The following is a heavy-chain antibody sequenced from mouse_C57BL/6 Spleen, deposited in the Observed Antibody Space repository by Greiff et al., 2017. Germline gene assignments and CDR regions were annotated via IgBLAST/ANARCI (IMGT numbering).Heavy chain of an antibody. CDR2: IYPGSGST. D-gene: IGHD2-3*01. V-gene: IGHV1-55*01. Sequence: QVQLQQPGAELVKPGASVKMSCKASGYTFTSYWITWVKQRPGQGLEWIGDIYPGSGSTNYNEKFKSKATLTVDTSSSTAYMQRSSLTSEDSAVYYCARRYYPYAMDYWGQGTSVTVSS. CDR1: GYTFTSYW. CDR3: ARRYYPYAMDY. J-gene: IGHJ4*01.